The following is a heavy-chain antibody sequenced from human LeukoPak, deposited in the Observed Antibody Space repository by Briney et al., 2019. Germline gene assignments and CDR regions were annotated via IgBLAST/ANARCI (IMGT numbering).Heavy chain of an antibody. CDR3: ARVRYNYGDSDY. V-gene: IGHV4-38-2*01. J-gene: IGHJ4*02. CDR2: IYHNGNT. D-gene: IGHD5-18*01. Sequence: SETLSLTCAVSGYSISSGYYWGWIRQPPAKGLGWIGTIYHNGNTYYNPSLKSRVTISVDTSKNQFSLKLSSVTAADTAVYYCARVRYNYGDSDYWGQGTLVTVSS. CDR1: GYSISSGYY.